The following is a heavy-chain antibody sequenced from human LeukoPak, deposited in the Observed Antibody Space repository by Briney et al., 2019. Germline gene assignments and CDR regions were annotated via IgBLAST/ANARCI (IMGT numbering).Heavy chain of an antibody. D-gene: IGHD3-22*01. CDR2: IYHSGST. V-gene: IGHV4-30-2*01. CDR3: ARAPEAYYYDSSGTPMAFDI. Sequence: SETLSLTCAVSGGSISSGGYSWSWIRQPPGKGLEWIGHIYHSGSTYYNPSLKSRVTISVDRSKNQFSLKLSSVTAADTAVYYCARAPEAYYYDSSGTPMAFDIWGQGTMVTVSS. CDR1: GGSISSGGYS. J-gene: IGHJ3*02.